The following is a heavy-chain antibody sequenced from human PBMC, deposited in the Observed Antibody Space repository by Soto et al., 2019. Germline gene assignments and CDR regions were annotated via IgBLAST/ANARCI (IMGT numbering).Heavy chain of an antibody. CDR2: ISSSSSTI. CDR1: GFTFSSYS. Sequence: EVQLVESGGGLVQPGGSLRLSCAASGFTFSSYSMNWVRQAPGNGLEWVSYISSSSSTIYYADSVKGRFTISRDNAKNSLYLQMNSLRDEDTAVYYCARDRTWLEGAYYYYYGMDVWGQGTTVTVSS. CDR3: ARDRTWLEGAYYYYYGMDV. V-gene: IGHV3-48*02. D-gene: IGHD6-19*01. J-gene: IGHJ6*02.